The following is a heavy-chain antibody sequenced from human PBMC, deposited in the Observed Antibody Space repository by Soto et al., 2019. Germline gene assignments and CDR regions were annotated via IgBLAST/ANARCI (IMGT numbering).Heavy chain of an antibody. J-gene: IGHJ3*02. Sequence: SVQVSCQASGGTFSSYAISWVRQAPGQGLEWMGGIIPIFGTANYAQKFQGRVTITADESTSTAYMELSSLRSEDTAVYYCARDYGGNTQFEAFDIWGQGTMVTVSS. CDR1: GGTFSSYA. CDR3: ARDYGGNTQFEAFDI. V-gene: IGHV1-69*13. D-gene: IGHD2-15*01. CDR2: IIPIFGTA.